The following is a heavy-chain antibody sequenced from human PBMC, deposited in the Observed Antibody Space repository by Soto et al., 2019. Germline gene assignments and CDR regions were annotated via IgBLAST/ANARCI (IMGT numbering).Heavy chain of an antibody. J-gene: IGHJ4*02. CDR2: INQSGIT. CDR1: GGSFSNYY. D-gene: IGHD3-22*01. CDR3: AKPDLPLTYYYDSSGCCFDY. V-gene: IGHV4-34*01. Sequence: SETLSLTCAVYGGSFSNYYWSWIRQPPGKGLEWIGEINQSGITNYNPSLKSRVTISEDASKSQFSLKLSSVTAADTAVYYCAKPDLPLTYYYDSSGCCFDYWGQGTLVTVSS.